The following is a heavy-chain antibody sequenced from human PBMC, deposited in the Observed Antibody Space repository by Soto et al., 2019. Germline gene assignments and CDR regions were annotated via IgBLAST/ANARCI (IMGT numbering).Heavy chain of an antibody. J-gene: IGHJ4*01. CDR2: IKTDASEK. V-gene: IGHV3-7*01. CDR3: AIDSGYGSGNSVNHYLDC. CDR1: GFTLRSYW. Sequence: EEQLVASGGGLVQPGGSLRLSCAASGFTLRSYWMSWVRQAPGKGLEWLATIKTDASEKKYVDSVKGRFTVFRDNAKNALYLQMDSLSADDTAVYYCAIDSGYGSGNSVNHYLDCWGRGTLVTVSS. D-gene: IGHD3-10*01.